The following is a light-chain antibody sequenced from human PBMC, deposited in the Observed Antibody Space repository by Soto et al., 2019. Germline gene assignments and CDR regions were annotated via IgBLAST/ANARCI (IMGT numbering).Light chain of an antibody. CDR2: LGS. CDR3: MQALQPPLT. V-gene: IGKV2-28*01. J-gene: IGKJ5*01. Sequence: DIVMTQSPLSLPVTPGEPASISCRSSQSLLDSNGNSRFDWYLQKPGQSPQLLIYLGSNRASGVPDRFSGSGSGTDFTLKISRVEAEDVGVYYCMQALQPPLTFGQGTRLEIK. CDR1: QSLLDSNGNSR.